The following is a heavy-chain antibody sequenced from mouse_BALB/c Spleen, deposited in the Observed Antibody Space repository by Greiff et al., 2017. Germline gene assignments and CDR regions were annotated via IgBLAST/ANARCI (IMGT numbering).Heavy chain of an antibody. CDR2: INPSSGYT. J-gene: IGHJ2*01. D-gene: IGHD2-1*01. V-gene: IGHV1-4*02. CDR3: ARSAYGNYLDY. CDR1: GYTFTSYT. Sequence: QVQLQQSAAELARPGASVKLSCKASGYTFTSYTMHWVKPRPGQGLEWIGYINPSSGYTEYNQKFKGKATMTVDKSSSTAYMELARLTSEDSAIYYCARSAYGNYLDYWGQGTTRTVSS.